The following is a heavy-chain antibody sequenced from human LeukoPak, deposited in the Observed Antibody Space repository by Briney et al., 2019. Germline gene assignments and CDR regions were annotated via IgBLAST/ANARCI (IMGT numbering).Heavy chain of an antibody. J-gene: IGHJ3*02. CDR3: ARVKDFWSGLGAFDI. Sequence: GGSLRLSCAASGFTFSDYYMSWIRQAPGKGLEWVSYISSSGSTIYYADSVKGRFTISRDNAKNSLYLQMNSPRAEDTAVYYCARVKDFWSGLGAFDIWGQGTMVTVSS. V-gene: IGHV3-11*04. CDR1: GFTFSDYY. D-gene: IGHD3-3*01. CDR2: ISSSGSTI.